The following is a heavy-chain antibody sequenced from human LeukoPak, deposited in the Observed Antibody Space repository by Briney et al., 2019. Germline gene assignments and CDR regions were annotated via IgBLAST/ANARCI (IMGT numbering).Heavy chain of an antibody. D-gene: IGHD5-24*01. V-gene: IGHV3-30*01. J-gene: IGHJ6*03. Sequence: GRSLRLSCAASGFTFSSYAMDWVRQAPGKGLEWVAVISYDGSNKYYADSVKGRFTISRDNSKNTLYLQMNSLRAEDTAVYYCARDNGDGYNSHYYYYMDVWGKGTTVTVSS. CDR2: ISYDGSNK. CDR1: GFTFSSYA. CDR3: ARDNGDGYNSHYYYYMDV.